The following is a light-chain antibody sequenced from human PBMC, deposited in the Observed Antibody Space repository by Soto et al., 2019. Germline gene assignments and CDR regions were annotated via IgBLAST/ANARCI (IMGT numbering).Light chain of an antibody. CDR3: QQYGTSPLT. CDR1: QSVSSSY. J-gene: IGKJ3*01. CDR2: GAS. V-gene: IGKV3-20*01. Sequence: EIVLTQSPGTLSLSPGERATLSCRASQSVSSSYVAWYQQKPGQAPRLLIYGASRRATGIPDRFSGSGSGTDFTLTISTLEPEDFAVYYCQQYGTSPLTFGPGTKVDIK.